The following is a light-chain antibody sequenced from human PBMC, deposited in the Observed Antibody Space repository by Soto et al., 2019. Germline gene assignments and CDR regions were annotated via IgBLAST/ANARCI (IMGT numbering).Light chain of an antibody. Sequence: QSALTQPASVSGSPGQSITISCTGTSSDVGGYNYVSWYQQHTGKAPKLILYDVSNRPAGVSNRFSGSKSGNTAPLTISGLQAENEADYYCSSYTSSSTYVFGTGTKLTVL. V-gene: IGLV2-14*01. CDR3: SSYTSSSTYV. J-gene: IGLJ1*01. CDR2: DVS. CDR1: SSDVGGYNY.